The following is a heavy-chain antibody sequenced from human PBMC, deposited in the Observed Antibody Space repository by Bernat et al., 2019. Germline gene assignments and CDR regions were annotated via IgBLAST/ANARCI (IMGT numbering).Heavy chain of an antibody. D-gene: IGHD7-27*01. CDR2: IYHSGTT. CDR1: GGAITTNSYW. Sequence: QLQLQESGPGQVEPSETLSLTCTVSGGAITTNSYWWGWIRQSPGKGLEWIGSIYHSGTTYYNPSLKSRVTISVDTSKNQFSLKLSSVTAADTAVYYCARVGTGNFALWGRGTLVSVSS. J-gene: IGHJ2*01. CDR3: ARVGTGNFAL. V-gene: IGHV4-39*07.